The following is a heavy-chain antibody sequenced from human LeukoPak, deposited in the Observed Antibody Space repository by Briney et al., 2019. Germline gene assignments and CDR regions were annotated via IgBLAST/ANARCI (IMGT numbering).Heavy chain of an antibody. CDR3: ARFWNYSLEG. D-gene: IGHD1-7*01. CDR2: IYYTGST. CDR1: GGSISGFY. Sequence: SETQTLTCTVSGGSISGFYWSWIRQPPGEGLEWIGFIYYTGSTYYIPSLKSRVTMSVDTSKNQFSLRLSSVNAADTAIYYCARFWNYSLEGWGQGGLVTVSS. V-gene: IGHV4-59*01. J-gene: IGHJ4*02.